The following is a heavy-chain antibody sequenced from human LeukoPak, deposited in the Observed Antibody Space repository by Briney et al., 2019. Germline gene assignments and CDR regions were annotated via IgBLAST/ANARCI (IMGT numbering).Heavy chain of an antibody. CDR1: GFTFSRYD. V-gene: IGHV3-23*01. CDR2: ISCSGCST. Sequence: GGSLRLSCAASGFTFSRYDMSCARHAPGKGLEWVSGISCSGCSTYYADSVKGRFTISRDKSKNTLYLQMTRLRADDTAVYYCAKGPQSTYYYYMDVWGKGTTVTVSS. D-gene: IGHD2-2*01. CDR3: AKGPQSTYYYYMDV. J-gene: IGHJ6*03.